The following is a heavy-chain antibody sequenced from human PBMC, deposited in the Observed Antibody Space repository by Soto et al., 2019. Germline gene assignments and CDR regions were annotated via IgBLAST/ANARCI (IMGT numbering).Heavy chain of an antibody. CDR3: ARDNALMVYAIPHSHYYYYGMDV. D-gene: IGHD2-8*01. V-gene: IGHV3-30-3*01. CDR2: ISYDGSNK. Sequence: GGSLRLSCAASGFTFSSYAMHWVRQAPGKGLEWVAVISYDGSNKYYADSVKGRFTISRDNSKNTLYLQMNSLRAEDTAVYYCARDNALMVYAIPHSHYYYYGMDVWGQGTTVTVSS. CDR1: GFTFSSYA. J-gene: IGHJ6*02.